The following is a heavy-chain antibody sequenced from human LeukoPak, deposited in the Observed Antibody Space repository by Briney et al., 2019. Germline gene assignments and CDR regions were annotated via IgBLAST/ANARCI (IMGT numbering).Heavy chain of an antibody. Sequence: ASVKVSCKTSGYTFTGYYIHWVRQAPGQGLEWMGWMNPDSGGTTYAQKFQGRVSMTRDTSINTAYMELKRLRSDDMAVYYCARGKTYGGYPDFPNDYWGQGTLVTVSS. CDR3: ARGKTYGGYPDFPNDY. J-gene: IGHJ4*02. CDR1: GYTFTGYY. CDR2: MNPDSGGT. D-gene: IGHD5-12*01. V-gene: IGHV1-2*02.